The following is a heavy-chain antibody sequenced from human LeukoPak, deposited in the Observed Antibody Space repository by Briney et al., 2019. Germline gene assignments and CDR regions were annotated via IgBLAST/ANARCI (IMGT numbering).Heavy chain of an antibody. D-gene: IGHD3-9*01. CDR3: ARGDGCDILTGLYGWSDP. CDR2: IIPIFGTA. Sequence: ASVKVSCKASGGTFSSYAISWVRQAPGQGLEWMGGIIPIFGTANYAQKFQGRVTITTDESTSTAYMELSSLRSEDTAVYYCARGDGCDILTGLYGWSDPWGQGTLVTVSS. V-gene: IGHV1-69*05. J-gene: IGHJ5*02. CDR1: GGTFSSYA.